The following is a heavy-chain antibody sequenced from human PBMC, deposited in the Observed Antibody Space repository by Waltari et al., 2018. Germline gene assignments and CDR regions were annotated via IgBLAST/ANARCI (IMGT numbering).Heavy chain of an antibody. CDR2: ISTASGNP. CDR3: ARDRVVGATDWGY. J-gene: IGHJ4*02. V-gene: IGHV7-4-1*02. D-gene: IGHD1-26*01. CDR1: GYTFTNFA. Sequence: QVQLVQSGSELKKPGASVKIDCKATGYTFTNFAVDWVRQAPGQGLEWVWWISTASGNPTYARDFTRRFVFSLDTSVSTAYLQITSLKAEDTALYFCARDRVVGATDWGYWGQGTLVTVST.